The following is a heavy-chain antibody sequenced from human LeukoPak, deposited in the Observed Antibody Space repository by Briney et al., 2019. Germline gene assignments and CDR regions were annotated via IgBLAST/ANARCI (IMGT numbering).Heavy chain of an antibody. CDR2: ISGSGGST. Sequence: PGGSLRLSCAASGFTFSSYAMSWVRQAPGKGLEWVSAISGSGGSTYYADSVKGRFTISRDNSKNTLYLQMNSLRAEDTAVYYCAKDPNALGVALLLSGVAFDIWGQGTMVTVSS. V-gene: IGHV3-23*01. CDR3: AKDPNALGVALLLSGVAFDI. D-gene: IGHD1-26*01. J-gene: IGHJ3*02. CDR1: GFTFSSYA.